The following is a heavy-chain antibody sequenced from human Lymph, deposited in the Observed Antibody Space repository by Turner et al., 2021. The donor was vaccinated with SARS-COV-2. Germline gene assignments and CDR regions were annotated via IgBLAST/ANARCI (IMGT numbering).Heavy chain of an antibody. CDR3: ARYASGGYFYYGMDV. V-gene: IGHV3-30*04. Sequence: QVQLVESGGGVVQPGRSMRLPCAASGFTFSTYAIYWVRQAPGKGLEWVAVISYYGSNKYYADSVKGRFTISRDNSKNTLYLQMNSLRAEDTAVYYCARYASGGYFYYGMDVWGQGTTVTVSS. CDR2: ISYYGSNK. J-gene: IGHJ6*02. D-gene: IGHD3-10*01. CDR1: GFTFSTYA.